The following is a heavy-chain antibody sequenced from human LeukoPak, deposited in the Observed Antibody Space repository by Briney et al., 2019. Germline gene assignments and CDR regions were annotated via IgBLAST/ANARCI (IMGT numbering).Heavy chain of an antibody. J-gene: IGHJ6*03. CDR3: ARLGASGYDSIYYYYYYMDV. D-gene: IGHD5-12*01. V-gene: IGHV4-34*01. CDR1: GGSFSGYY. CDR2: INHSGST. Sequence: PSETLSLTCAVYGGSFSGYYWSWIRQPPGKGLEWIGEINHSGSTNYNPSLKSRVTISVDTSKNQFSLKLSSVTAADTAVYYCARLGASGYDSIYYYYYYMDVWGKGTTVTISS.